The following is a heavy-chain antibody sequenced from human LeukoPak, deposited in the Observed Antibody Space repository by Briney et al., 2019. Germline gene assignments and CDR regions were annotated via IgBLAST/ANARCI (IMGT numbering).Heavy chain of an antibody. D-gene: IGHD1-1*01. CDR3: ARGPRTVLYFDY. Sequence: SETLSLTCTVSGGSISTYYWNWIRQPPGKGLEWIGYIYHSGSTNYNPSLQSRVTISVDTSKNQFSLNLNSVTAADTAVYYCARGPRTVLYFDYWGQGSLVTVSS. V-gene: IGHV4-59*01. J-gene: IGHJ4*02. CDR2: IYHSGST. CDR1: GGSISTYY.